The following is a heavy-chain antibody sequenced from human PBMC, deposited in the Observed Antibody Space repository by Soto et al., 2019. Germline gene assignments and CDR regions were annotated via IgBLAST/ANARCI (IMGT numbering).Heavy chain of an antibody. D-gene: IGHD6-6*01. CDR1: GGSISSSSHY. J-gene: IGHJ6*02. CDR3: ARHMSIAARRAYYYYGMDV. V-gene: IGHV4-39*01. CDR2: IYYSGST. Sequence: SGTLSLTCTVSGGSISSSSHYWGWLRPPPGQGLEWIGSIYYSGSTYSNPSLKSRVTISVDTYKNQFFLKLSSVTAADTAVYYCARHMSIAARRAYYYYGMDVWGQGTTVTVSS.